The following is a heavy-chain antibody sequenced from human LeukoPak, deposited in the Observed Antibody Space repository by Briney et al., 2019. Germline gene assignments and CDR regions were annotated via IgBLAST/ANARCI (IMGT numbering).Heavy chain of an antibody. CDR3: AHTSRRDGYSLGFRDY. J-gene: IGHJ4*02. CDR2: ISGSGGST. D-gene: IGHD5-24*01. Sequence: GGSLRLSCAASGFTFSSYAMSWVRQAPGKGLEWVSAISGSGGSTYCADSVKGRFTISRDNSKNTLYLQMNSLRAEDTAVYYCAHTSRRDGYSLGFRDYWGQGTLVTVSS. CDR1: GFTFSSYA. V-gene: IGHV3-23*01.